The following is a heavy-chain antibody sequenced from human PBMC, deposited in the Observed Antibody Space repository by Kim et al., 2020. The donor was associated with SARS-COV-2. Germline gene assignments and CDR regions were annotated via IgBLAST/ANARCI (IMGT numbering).Heavy chain of an antibody. CDR3: ARDWSGGGYDPEYFQH. J-gene: IGHJ1*01. CDR2: ISSSSSYI. V-gene: IGHV3-21*01. CDR1: GFTFSSYS. Sequence: GGSLRLSCAASGFTFSSYSMNWVRQAPGKGLEWVSSISSSSSYIYYADSVKGRFTISRDNAKNSLYLQMNSLRAEDTAVYYCARDWSGGGYDPEYFQHWGQGTLVTVSS. D-gene: IGHD5-12*01.